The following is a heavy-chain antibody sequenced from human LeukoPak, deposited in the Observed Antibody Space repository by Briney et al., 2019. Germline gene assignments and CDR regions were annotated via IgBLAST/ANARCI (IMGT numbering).Heavy chain of an antibody. V-gene: IGHV3-30-3*01. Sequence: PGGSLRLSCAASGFTFSSYAMHWVRQAPGKGLEWVAVISYDGSNKYYADSVKGRFTISRDNSKSTLYLQMNSLRAEDTAVYYCAREINDGSFDYWGQGTLVTVSS. CDR1: GFTFSSYA. CDR2: ISYDGSNK. D-gene: IGHD2-2*03. J-gene: IGHJ4*02. CDR3: AREINDGSFDY.